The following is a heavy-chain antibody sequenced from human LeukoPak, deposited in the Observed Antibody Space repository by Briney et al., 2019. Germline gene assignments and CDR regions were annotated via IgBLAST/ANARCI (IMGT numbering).Heavy chain of an antibody. V-gene: IGHV3-23*01. CDR2: ISGSGGST. D-gene: IGHD3-3*01. J-gene: IGHJ3*02. CDR3: AKVPTRFLEWLLSYDAFDI. Sequence: GGSLRLSCAASGFTFSSYAMSWVRQAPGKGLEWVSAISGSGGSTYYADSVKGRFTISRDNSKNTLYLQMNSLRAEDTAVYYCAKVPTRFLEWLLSYDAFDIWGQGTMVTVPS. CDR1: GFTFSSYA.